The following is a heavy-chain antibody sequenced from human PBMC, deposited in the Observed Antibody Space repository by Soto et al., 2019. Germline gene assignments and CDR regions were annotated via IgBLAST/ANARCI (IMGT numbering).Heavy chain of an antibody. V-gene: IGHV3-30*18. Sequence: QVQLVESGGGVVQPGRSLRLSCAASGFTFSSYGMHWVRQAPGKGLEWVAVISYDGSNKYYADSVKGRFTISRDNSKNTLYLQMNSLRAEDTAVYYCAKAVQLGHPHRGYMDVWGKGTTVTVSS. CDR3: AKAVQLGHPHRGYMDV. D-gene: IGHD6-6*01. J-gene: IGHJ6*03. CDR1: GFTFSSYG. CDR2: ISYDGSNK.